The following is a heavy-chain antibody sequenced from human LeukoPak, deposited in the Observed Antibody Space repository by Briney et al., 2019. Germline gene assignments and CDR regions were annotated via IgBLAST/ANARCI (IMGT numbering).Heavy chain of an antibody. Sequence: ASVKVSCKASGYTFTGYYMHWVRQAPGQGLEWMGWINPNSGGTNYAQKFQGRVTMTRDTSISTAYMELSRLRSDDTAAYYCARRIAVAGILDYYYYMDVWGKGTTVTVSS. D-gene: IGHD6-19*01. CDR1: GYTFTGYY. CDR3: ARRIAVAGILDYYYYMDV. CDR2: INPNSGGT. J-gene: IGHJ6*03. V-gene: IGHV1-2*02.